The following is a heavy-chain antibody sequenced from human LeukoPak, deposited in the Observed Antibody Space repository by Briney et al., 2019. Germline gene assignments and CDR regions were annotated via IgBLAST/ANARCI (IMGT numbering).Heavy chain of an antibody. J-gene: IGHJ4*02. D-gene: IGHD3-9*01. CDR1: GFTFSSYW. Sequence: PGGSLRLSCAASGFTFSSYWMHWVRQAPGKGLEWVGRIKSKTDGGTTDYAAPVKGRFTISRDDSKNTLYLQMNSLKTEDTAVYYCTTNWGYYDILTGYFRHDYWGQGTLVTVSS. CDR3: TTNWGYYDILTGYFRHDY. CDR2: IKSKTDGGTT. V-gene: IGHV3-15*01.